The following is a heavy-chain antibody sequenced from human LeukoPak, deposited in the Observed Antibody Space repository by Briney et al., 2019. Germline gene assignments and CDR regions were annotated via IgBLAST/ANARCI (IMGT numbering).Heavy chain of an antibody. CDR1: GGSFSGYY. V-gene: IGHV4-34*01. J-gene: IGHJ5*02. Sequence: SETLSLTCAVYGGSFSGYYWSWIRQPPVKGLEWIGEINHSGSTNYNPSLQSRVTISVDTSKNQFSLKLSSVTAADTAVYYCARGYCSSTSCPIWFDPWGQGTLVTVSS. D-gene: IGHD2-2*01. CDR3: ARGYCSSTSCPIWFDP. CDR2: INHSGST.